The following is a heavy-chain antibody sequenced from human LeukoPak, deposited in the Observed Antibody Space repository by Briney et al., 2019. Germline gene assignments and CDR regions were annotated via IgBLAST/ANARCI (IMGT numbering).Heavy chain of an antibody. Sequence: PGGSLRLSCAASGFTFNNYAMTWVRQTPGKGLEWVSTISGSGDTTYYADSVKGRFTISRDNVKSSLYLQMDSLRAEDTAVYFCARALYSGFDFSSYFFDFWGQGTLVTVSS. J-gene: IGHJ4*02. CDR1: GFTFNNYA. CDR2: ISGSGDTT. CDR3: ARALYSGFDFSSYFFDF. D-gene: IGHD5-12*01. V-gene: IGHV3-23*01.